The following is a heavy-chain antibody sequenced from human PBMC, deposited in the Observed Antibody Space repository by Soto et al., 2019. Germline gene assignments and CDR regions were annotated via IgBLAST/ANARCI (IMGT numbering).Heavy chain of an antibody. CDR3: ARDDSSIWYLGLVPYYYYGMDV. CDR2: ISYDGSNK. J-gene: IGHJ6*02. CDR1: GFTFSSYA. D-gene: IGHD6-13*01. Sequence: QVQLVESGGGVVQPGRSLRLSCAASGFTFSSYAMHWVRQAPGKGLEWVAVISYDGSNKYYADSVKGRFTISRDNSKNTLYLQMNSLRAEDTAVYYCARDDSSIWYLGLVPYYYYGMDVWGQGTTVTVSS. V-gene: IGHV3-30-3*01.